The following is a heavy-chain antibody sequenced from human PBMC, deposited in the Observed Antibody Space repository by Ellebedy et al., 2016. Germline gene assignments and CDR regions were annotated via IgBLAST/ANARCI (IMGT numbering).Heavy chain of an antibody. Sequence: ASVKVSCKVSGYTLTELSMHWVRQAPAKGLEWMGGFDPEDGETIYEKKFQGRVTMTEDTSTDTAYMELSSLRSEDTAVYYCATEIVGATTGEYFQHWGQGTLVTVSS. CDR1: GYTLTELS. J-gene: IGHJ1*01. D-gene: IGHD1-26*01. CDR2: FDPEDGET. CDR3: ATEIVGATTGEYFQH. V-gene: IGHV1-24*01.